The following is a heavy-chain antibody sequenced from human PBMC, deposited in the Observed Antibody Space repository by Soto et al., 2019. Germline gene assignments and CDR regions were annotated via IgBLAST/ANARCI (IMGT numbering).Heavy chain of an antibody. D-gene: IGHD3-3*01. J-gene: IGHJ4*02. Sequence: ASVKVSCKASGYTYTSYYTHWVRQAPGQGLEWMGIINPSGGTTSYAQKFQGRVTMTTDTSTSTVYMELSSLRSEDTAVYYCARENDDFWSGYYTGSFDYWGQGTLVTVSS. CDR3: ARENDDFWSGYYTGSFDY. CDR2: INPSGGTT. V-gene: IGHV1-46*01. CDR1: GYTYTSYY.